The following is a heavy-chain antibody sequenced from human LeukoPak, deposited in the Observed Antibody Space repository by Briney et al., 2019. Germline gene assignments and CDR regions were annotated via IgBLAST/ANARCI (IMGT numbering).Heavy chain of an antibody. CDR1: GFTFSSYW. V-gene: IGHV3-7*01. CDR3: ARDPSGSYWSYFDY. Sequence: PGGSLRLSCAAAGFTFSSYWMSWVRQAPGKGLEWVANIKQDGSEKYYVDSVKGRFTISRDNAKNSLYLQMNSLRAEDTAVYYCARDPSGSYWSYFDYWGQGTLVTVSS. CDR2: IKQDGSEK. D-gene: IGHD1-26*01. J-gene: IGHJ4*02.